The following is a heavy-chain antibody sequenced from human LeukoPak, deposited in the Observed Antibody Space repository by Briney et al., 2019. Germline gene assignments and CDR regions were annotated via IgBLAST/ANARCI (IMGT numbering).Heavy chain of an antibody. J-gene: IGHJ4*02. CDR3: ASGTGWLIES. V-gene: IGHV3-48*03. CDR2: ISSSGSTI. CDR1: GFTFSSYE. Sequence: QTGGSLRLSCAASGFTFSSYEMNWVRQAPGKGLEWVSYISSSGSTIYYADSVKGRFTISRDNAKNSLYLQMNSLRAEDTAVYYCASGTGWLIESWGQGTQVIVSS. D-gene: IGHD6-19*01.